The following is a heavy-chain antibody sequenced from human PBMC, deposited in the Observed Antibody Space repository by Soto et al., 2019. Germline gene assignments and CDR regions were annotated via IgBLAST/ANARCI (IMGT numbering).Heavy chain of an antibody. J-gene: IGHJ3*02. D-gene: IGHD2-15*01. Sequence: GGSLRLSCAASGFTFSSYWMSWVRQAPGKGLEWVANIKQDGSEKYYVDSVKGRFTISRDNAKNSLYLQMNSLRAEDTAVYYCARDDIVVVAPGAFDIWGQGTMVT. CDR2: IKQDGSEK. V-gene: IGHV3-7*01. CDR3: ARDDIVVVAPGAFDI. CDR1: GFTFSSYW.